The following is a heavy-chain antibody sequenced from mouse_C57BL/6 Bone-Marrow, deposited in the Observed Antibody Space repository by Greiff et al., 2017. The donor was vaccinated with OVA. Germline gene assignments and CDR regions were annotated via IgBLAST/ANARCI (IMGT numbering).Heavy chain of an antibody. CDR3: ARHDDGYYVRYFDV. Sequence: EVKVVESGGDLVKPGGSLKLSCAASGFTFSSYGMSWVRQTPDKRLEWVATISSGGSYTYYPDSVKGRFTISRDNAKNTLYLQMSSLKSEDTAMYYCARHDDGYYVRYFDVWGTGTTVTVSS. CDR2: ISSGGSYT. V-gene: IGHV5-6*01. D-gene: IGHD2-3*01. J-gene: IGHJ1*03. CDR1: GFTFSSYG.